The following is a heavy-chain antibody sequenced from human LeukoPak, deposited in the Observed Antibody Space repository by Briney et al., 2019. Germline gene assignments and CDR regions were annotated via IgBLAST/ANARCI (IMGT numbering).Heavy chain of an antibody. Sequence: PGESLKISCKGSGYSFTSYWIGWVRQMPGKGLEWMGIIYPGDSDTRYSPSFQGQVTISADKSISTAYLQWSSLKASDTAMYYCAGGDTTVTAGIAYFDYWGQGTLVTVSS. D-gene: IGHD4-17*01. J-gene: IGHJ4*02. CDR3: AGGDTTVTAGIAYFDY. CDR1: GYSFTSYW. V-gene: IGHV5-51*01. CDR2: IYPGDSDT.